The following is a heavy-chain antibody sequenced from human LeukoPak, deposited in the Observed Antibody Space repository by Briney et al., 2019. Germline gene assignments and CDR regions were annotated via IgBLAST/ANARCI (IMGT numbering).Heavy chain of an antibody. V-gene: IGHV1-69*05. CDR1: GGTFSSYA. CDR3: ARAREMATVNWFDP. J-gene: IGHJ5*02. Sequence: SVKLSCKASGGTFSSYAISWVRQAPGQGLEWMGGIIPIFGTANYAQKFQGRVTITTDESTSTAYMELSSLRSEDTAVYYCARAREMATVNWFDPWGQGTLVTVSS. D-gene: IGHD5-24*01. CDR2: IIPIFGTA.